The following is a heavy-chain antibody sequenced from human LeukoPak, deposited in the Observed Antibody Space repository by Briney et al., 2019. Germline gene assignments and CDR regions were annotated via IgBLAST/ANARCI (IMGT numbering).Heavy chain of an antibody. V-gene: IGHV4-59*11. CDR3: ARYIRSGDYYMDV. D-gene: IGHD3-3*01. CDR2: IYYTGST. Sequence: SETLSLTCSVSGGSITSHYWSWIRQPPGKGLEWIGYIYYTGSTIYNPSLKGRAIISIDTSENQVSLKLSSVTAADTALYYCARYIRSGDYYMDVWGKGTTVTVSS. J-gene: IGHJ6*03. CDR1: GGSITSHY.